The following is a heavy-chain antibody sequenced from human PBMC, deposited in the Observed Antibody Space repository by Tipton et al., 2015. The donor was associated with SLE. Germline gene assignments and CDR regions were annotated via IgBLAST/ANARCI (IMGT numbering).Heavy chain of an antibody. J-gene: IGHJ6*02. Sequence: SLRLSCSASGFTFSSYAMHWVRQAPGKGLEYVSAISSNGGSTYYADSVKGRFTISRDNSKNTLYLQMNSLRAADTAVYYCARGVPDTDGIDVWGQGTTVTVSS. CDR1: GFTFSSYA. V-gene: IGHV3-64*04. CDR2: ISSNGGST. CDR3: ARGVPDTDGIDV. D-gene: IGHD1-14*01.